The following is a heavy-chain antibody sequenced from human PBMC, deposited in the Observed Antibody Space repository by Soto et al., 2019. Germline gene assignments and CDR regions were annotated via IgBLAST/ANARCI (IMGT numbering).Heavy chain of an antibody. V-gene: IGHV3-9*01. Sequence: ESGGGLVQPGRSLRLSCAASGFIFDDYAMHWVRQAPGKGLEWVSGMSWNSGSIDYTDSVKGRFTISRDNAKNSLYLQMNRLLADYTVLYYCAREPPTDYYDSVGYFDIWGRGTLVTVSS. D-gene: IGHD3-22*01. J-gene: IGHJ2*01. CDR1: GFIFDDYA. CDR2: MSWNSGSI. CDR3: AREPPTDYYDSVGYFDI.